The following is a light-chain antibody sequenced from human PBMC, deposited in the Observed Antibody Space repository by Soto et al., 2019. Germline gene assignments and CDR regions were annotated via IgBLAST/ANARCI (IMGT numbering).Light chain of an antibody. J-gene: IGKJ1*01. CDR2: DTS. Sequence: EIVLTQSPGTLSLSPGERATLPCRASPSVSGSNLAWYQQKPGQAPRLLIYDTSTRAAGIAARFSGSGSGTEFTLTISSLQSEDFAVYYCQQYVHWPPGTFGQGTKVDIK. V-gene: IGKV3-15*01. CDR1: PSVSGSN. CDR3: QQYVHWPPGT.